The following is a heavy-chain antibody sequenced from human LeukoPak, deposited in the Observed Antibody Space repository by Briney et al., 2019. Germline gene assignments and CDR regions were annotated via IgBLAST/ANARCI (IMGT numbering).Heavy chain of an antibody. V-gene: IGHV3-7*01. CDR1: RFTFSSYW. Sequence: PGGSLRLSCAASRFTFSSYWMSWVRQAPGKGLEWVANIKQDGSEKYYVDSVKGRFTISRDNAKNSLYLQMNSLRAEDTAVYYCARARRLRGIYYYYYMDVWGKGTTVTVSS. D-gene: IGHD4-17*01. CDR3: ARARRLRGIYYYYYMDV. CDR2: IKQDGSEK. J-gene: IGHJ6*03.